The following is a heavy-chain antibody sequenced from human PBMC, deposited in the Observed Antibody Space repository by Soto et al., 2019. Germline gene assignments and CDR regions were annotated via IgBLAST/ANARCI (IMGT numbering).Heavy chain of an antibody. CDR1: GFTFSSYS. Sequence: PGGSLRLSCAASGFTFSSYSMNWVRQAPGKGLEWVSSISSSSSYIYYADSVKGRFTISRDNAKNSLYLQMNSLRAEDTAVYYCARVGGEEQLGLYYYYMDVWGKGTTVTVSS. J-gene: IGHJ6*03. CDR2: ISSSSSYI. CDR3: ARVGGEEQLGLYYYYMDV. V-gene: IGHV3-21*01. D-gene: IGHD6-13*01.